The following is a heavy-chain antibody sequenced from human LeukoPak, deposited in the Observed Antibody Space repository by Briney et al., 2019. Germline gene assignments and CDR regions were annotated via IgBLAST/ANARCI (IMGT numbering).Heavy chain of an antibody. D-gene: IGHD3-10*01. CDR2: INHSGST. Sequence: PSETLSLTCAAYGGSFSGYYWSWIRQPPGKGLEWIGEINHSGSTNYNPSLKSRVTISVDTSKNQFSLKLSSVTAADTAVYYCASVNGSVPRWFDPWGQGTLVTVSS. V-gene: IGHV4-34*01. J-gene: IGHJ5*02. CDR3: ASVNGSVPRWFDP. CDR1: GGSFSGYY.